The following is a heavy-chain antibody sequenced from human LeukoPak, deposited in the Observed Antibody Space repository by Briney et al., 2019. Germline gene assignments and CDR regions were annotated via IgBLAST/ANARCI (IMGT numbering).Heavy chain of an antibody. CDR2: ISAYNGNT. V-gene: IGHV1-18*01. J-gene: IGHJ5*02. D-gene: IGHD6-13*01. CDR3: ARVALAAAGPTDYNWFDP. Sequence: ASVKVSCKASGYTFTSYGISWVRQAPGQGLEWMGWISAYNGNTNYAQKLQGRATMTTDTSTSTAYMELRSLRSDDTAVYYCARVALAAAGPTDYNWFDPWGQGTLVTVSS. CDR1: GYTFTSYG.